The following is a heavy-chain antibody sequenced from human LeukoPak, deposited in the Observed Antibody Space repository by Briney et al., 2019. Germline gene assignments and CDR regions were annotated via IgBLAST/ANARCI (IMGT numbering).Heavy chain of an antibody. D-gene: IGHD3-10*01. Sequence: SETLSLTCTVSDFSISSGYYWDWIRQPPGKGLEWIASIYHSGKSYYNPSLKSRVTISIDTSKNQFSLELRSVTAADTAVYYCAREAPIFDSGTYYKSLGYWGQGALVTVSS. CDR3: AREAPIFDSGTYYKSLGY. J-gene: IGHJ4*02. CDR2: IYHSGKS. CDR1: DFSISSGYY. V-gene: IGHV4-38-2*02.